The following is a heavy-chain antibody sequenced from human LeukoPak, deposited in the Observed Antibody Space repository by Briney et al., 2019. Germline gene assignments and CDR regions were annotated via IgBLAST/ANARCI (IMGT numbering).Heavy chain of an antibody. V-gene: IGHV1-69*02. CDR2: IIPILGIA. Sequence: SVKVSCKASGGTFSSYTISWVRQAPGQGVEWMGRIIPILGIANYAQKFQGRVTITADKSTSTAYMELSSLRSEDTAVYYCARFTYSNYGDWFDPWGQGTLVTVSS. J-gene: IGHJ5*02. CDR1: GGTFSSYT. D-gene: IGHD4-11*01. CDR3: ARFTYSNYGDWFDP.